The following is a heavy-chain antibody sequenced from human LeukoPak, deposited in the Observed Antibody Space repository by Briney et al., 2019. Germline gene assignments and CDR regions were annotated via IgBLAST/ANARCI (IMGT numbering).Heavy chain of an antibody. V-gene: IGHV3-23*01. J-gene: IGHJ6*03. CDR3: AKNGYGYFYYMDV. D-gene: IGHD5-18*01. CDR1: GFTFSSYA. CDR2: ISGSGGST. Sequence: GGSLRLSCAASGFTFSSYAMSWVCQAPGKGLEWVSAISGSGGSTYYADSVKGRFTISRDNSKNMLYLQMNSLRAEDTAVYYCAKNGYGYFYYMDVWGKGTTVTVSS.